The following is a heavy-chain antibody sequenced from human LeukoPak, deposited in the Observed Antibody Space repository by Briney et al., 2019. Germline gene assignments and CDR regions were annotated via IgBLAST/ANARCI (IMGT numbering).Heavy chain of an antibody. Sequence: GESLKISCKGSGYSFTSYWIGWVRQMPGKGLEWMGIIYPGDSDTRYSPSFQGRVTISADKSISTAYLQWSSLKASDTAMYYCARFHCSGGSCYADYYYYMDVWGKGTTVTVSS. CDR1: GYSFTSYW. J-gene: IGHJ6*03. V-gene: IGHV5-51*01. CDR3: ARFHCSGGSCYADYYYYMDV. CDR2: IYPGDSDT. D-gene: IGHD2-15*01.